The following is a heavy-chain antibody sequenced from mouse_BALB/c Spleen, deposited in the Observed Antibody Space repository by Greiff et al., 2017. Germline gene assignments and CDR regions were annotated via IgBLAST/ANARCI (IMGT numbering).Heavy chain of an antibody. CDR1: GDSITSGY. V-gene: IGHV3-8*02. D-gene: IGHD2-3*01. Sequence: VQLQQSGPSLVKPSQTLSLTCSVTGDSITSGYWNWIRKFPGNKLEYMGYISYSGSTYYNPSLKSRISITRDTSKNQYYLQLNSVTTEDTATYYCARPIYDGYYGWYFDVWGAGTTVTVSS. CDR2: ISYSGST. J-gene: IGHJ1*01. CDR3: ARPIYDGYYGWYFDV.